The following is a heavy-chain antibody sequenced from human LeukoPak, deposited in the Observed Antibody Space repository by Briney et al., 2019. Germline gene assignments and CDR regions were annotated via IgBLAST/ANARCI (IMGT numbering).Heavy chain of an antibody. CDR1: GFTFSRFW. J-gene: IGHJ5*01. D-gene: IGHD3-10*01. Sequence: GGSLRLSCAASGFTFSRFWMNWVRQAPGKGLEWVANIKGDGTEKYYVDSVKGRFSISRDNAKNSLYLQMDSLRAEGTAVYYCAKEGAYPIITYDSWGQGALATVSS. CDR3: AKEGAYPIITYDS. CDR2: IKGDGTEK. V-gene: IGHV3-7*01.